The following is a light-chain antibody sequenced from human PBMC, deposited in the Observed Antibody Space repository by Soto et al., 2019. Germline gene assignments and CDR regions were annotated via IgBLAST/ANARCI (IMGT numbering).Light chain of an antibody. J-gene: IGKJ1*01. CDR3: T. CDR1: QSISVW. V-gene: IGKV1-5*03. Sequence: DLHMTQSPSTLSASVGDRVTITCRASQSISVWLAWYQQKPGKAPNLLIYKTSSLETGVPSRFSGSGSGTEFTLTISSLQPDDFATYSWTFGQGTKVEIK. CDR2: KTS.